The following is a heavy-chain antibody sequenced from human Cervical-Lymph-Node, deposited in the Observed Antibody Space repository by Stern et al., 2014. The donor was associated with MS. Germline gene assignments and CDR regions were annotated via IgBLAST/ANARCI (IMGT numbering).Heavy chain of an antibody. D-gene: IGHD3-16*02. Sequence: VQLVQSGAEVRKPGQSLRISCKGTGYTFSNFWIGWVRQVPGKGLEWMGIVYPDDSLSRYSPALRGQFTIAADKSTSTAYLQWSSLKASDTAIYYCARLVAPAGDAFDIWGQGTMVSVSS. CDR3: ARLVAPAGDAFDI. CDR1: GYTFSNFW. J-gene: IGHJ3*02. V-gene: IGHV5-51*01. CDR2: VYPDDSLS.